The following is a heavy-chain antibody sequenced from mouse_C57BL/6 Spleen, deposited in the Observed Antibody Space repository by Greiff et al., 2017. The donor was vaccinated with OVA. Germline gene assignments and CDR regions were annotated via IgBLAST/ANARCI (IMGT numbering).Heavy chain of an antibody. CDR3: ARASITTVVEDYFDY. CDR1: GFNIKDYY. D-gene: IGHD1-1*01. J-gene: IGHJ2*01. Sequence: VQLKESGAELVKPGASVKLSCTASGFNIKDYYMHWVKQRTEQGLERIGRIDPEDGETKYAPKFQGKATITADTSSNTAYLQLSSLTSEDTAVYYCARASITTVVEDYFDYWGQGTTLTVSS. CDR2: IDPEDGET. V-gene: IGHV14-2*01.